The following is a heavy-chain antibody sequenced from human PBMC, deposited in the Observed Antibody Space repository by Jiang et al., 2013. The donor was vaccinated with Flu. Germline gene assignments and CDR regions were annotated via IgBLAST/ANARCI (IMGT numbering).Heavy chain of an antibody. J-gene: IGHJ6*02. V-gene: IGHV3-23*01. CDR2: ISGSGGST. D-gene: IGHD6-19*01. CDR3: AKDLAVAGTLNPYYYYYGMDV. CDR1: GFTFSSYA. Sequence: AASGFTFSSYAMSWVRQAPGKGLEWVSAISGSGGSTYYADSVKGRFTISRDNSKNTLYLQMNSLRAEDTAVYYCAKDLAVAGTLNPYYYYYGMDVWGQGTTVTVSS.